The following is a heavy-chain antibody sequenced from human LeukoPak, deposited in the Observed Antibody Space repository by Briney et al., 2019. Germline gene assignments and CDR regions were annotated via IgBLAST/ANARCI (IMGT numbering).Heavy chain of an antibody. CDR1: GFTFSDYY. V-gene: IGHV3-11*01. CDR2: ISSSGSTI. CDR3: ARGSGSYYNFPY. D-gene: IGHD3-10*01. Sequence: GGSLTLSCAASGFTFSDYYVSWIRQATGKGLEWVSYISSSGSTIYYADSVKGRFTISRDNAKNSLYLQMNSLRAEDTAVYYCARGSGSYYNFPYWGQGTLVTVSS. J-gene: IGHJ4*02.